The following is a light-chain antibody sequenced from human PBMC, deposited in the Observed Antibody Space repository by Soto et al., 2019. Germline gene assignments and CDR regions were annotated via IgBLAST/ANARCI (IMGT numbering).Light chain of an antibody. CDR2: GAS. CDR1: QSISRY. V-gene: IGKV1-39*01. J-gene: IGKJ4*01. CDR3: QQSYDTPALT. Sequence: DIQMTQSPSSLSASVRDRVTITCRASQSISRYLNWYQKKPGRAPNLLIYGASRLQSGVPSRFSGSGSGTEFTLIISSLQPEDFATYYCQQSYDTPALTFGGGTKVDIK.